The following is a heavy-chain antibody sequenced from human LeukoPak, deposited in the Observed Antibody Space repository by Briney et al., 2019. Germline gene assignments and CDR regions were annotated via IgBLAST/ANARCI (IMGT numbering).Heavy chain of an antibody. D-gene: IGHD3-16*01. CDR3: AAQGVFSHGGY. J-gene: IGHJ4*02. CDR1: GFTVSNNY. Sequence: GGSLRLSCAASGFTVSNNYMSWVRQAPGKGLEWVSVIYSGGSTYYTDSVKGRFTISRDTSKNTLYLQMNILRAEDTAVDYCAAQGVFSHGGYWGQGTLVTVSS. V-gene: IGHV3-53*01. CDR2: IYSGGST.